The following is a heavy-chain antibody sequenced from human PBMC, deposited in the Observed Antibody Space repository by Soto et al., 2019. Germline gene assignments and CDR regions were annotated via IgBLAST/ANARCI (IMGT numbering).Heavy chain of an antibody. CDR3: ARVPGIAAAGTTFDY. CDR1: GFTFSSYW. CDR2: IKQDGSEK. Sequence: GGFLRLSCAASGFTFSSYWMSWVRQAPGKGLEWVANIKQDGSEKYYVDSVKGRFTISRDNAKNSLYLQMNSLRAEDTAVYYCARVPGIAAAGTTFDYWGQGTLVTVSS. J-gene: IGHJ4*02. V-gene: IGHV3-7*04. D-gene: IGHD6-13*01.